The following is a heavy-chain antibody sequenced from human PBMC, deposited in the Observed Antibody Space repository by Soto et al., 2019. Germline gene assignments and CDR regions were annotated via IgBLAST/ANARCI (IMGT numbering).Heavy chain of an antibody. CDR3: TRWNGYGDL. J-gene: IGHJ5*02. CDR2: MSYDGTKG. CDR1: GFTLTTYG. D-gene: IGHD1-1*01. V-gene: IGHV3-30*03. Sequence: GGSLRLSCAASGFTLTTYGMHWVRQAPGKGLEWVAAMSYDGTKGYYADSVKGRFTISRDSSRNTVYLQMHSLRGEDTAVYYCTRWNGYGDLWGQGTLVTVSS.